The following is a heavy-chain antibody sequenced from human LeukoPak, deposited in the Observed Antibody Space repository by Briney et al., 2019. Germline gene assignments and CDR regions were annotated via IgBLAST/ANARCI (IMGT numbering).Heavy chain of an antibody. V-gene: IGHV1-69*01. CDR1: GGTFSSYA. D-gene: IGHD1-26*01. CDR3: AREEVGATSSGAFDI. Sequence: ASVKVSCKASGGTFSSYAISWVRQAPGQGLEWMGGIIPIFGTANYAQKFQGKVTITADESTSTAYMELSSLRSEDTAVYYCAREEVGATSSGAFDIWGQGTMVTVSS. CDR2: IIPIFGTA. J-gene: IGHJ3*02.